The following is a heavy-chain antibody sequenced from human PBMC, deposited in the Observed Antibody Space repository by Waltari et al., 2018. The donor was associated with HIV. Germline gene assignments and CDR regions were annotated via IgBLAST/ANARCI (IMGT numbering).Heavy chain of an antibody. V-gene: IGHV3-23*04. J-gene: IGHJ4*01. CDR1: GFTFSMSD. D-gene: IGHD1-26*01. CDR3: ARKQVGPDFYFDY. Sequence: EVQVVESGGGLVQPGGSLRLSCAASGFTFSMSDMTWVRQAPGKGLDYVSSISAGGTQIFYGHSVKGRFTISRDNSKDTLYLQMNSLRVEDTAVYYCARKQVGPDFYFDYWGHGVLVIVSS. CDR2: ISAGGTQI.